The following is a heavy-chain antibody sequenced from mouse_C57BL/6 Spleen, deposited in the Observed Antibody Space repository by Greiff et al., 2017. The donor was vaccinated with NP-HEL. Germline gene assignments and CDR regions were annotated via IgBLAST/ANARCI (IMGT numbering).Heavy chain of an antibody. V-gene: IGHV1-61*01. Sequence: QVQLQQPGAELVRPGSSVKLSCKASGYTFTSSWMDWVKQRPGQGLEWIGNIYPSDSETHYNPKFKDKATLTVDKSSSTAYMQLSSLTSEDSAVYYCASQLRLVFAYWGQGTLVTVSA. J-gene: IGHJ3*01. CDR2: IYPSDSET. CDR1: GYTFTSSW. CDR3: ASQLRLVFAY. D-gene: IGHD3-2*02.